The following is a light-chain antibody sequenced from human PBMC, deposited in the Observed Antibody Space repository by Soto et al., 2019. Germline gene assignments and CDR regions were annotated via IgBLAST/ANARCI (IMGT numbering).Light chain of an antibody. J-gene: IGKJ3*01. CDR1: QDIQTY. Sequence: IQLTQSPSSLSASVGDRVSITCRASQDIQTYLAWYQQKRGEATKLLISGTFTLQSGVPSRFNGSGSGTDFTLNISRLQPEDFATYYCQHLNNYPPFTFGPGTKVDLE. CDR3: QHLNNYPPFT. CDR2: GTF. V-gene: IGKV1-9*01.